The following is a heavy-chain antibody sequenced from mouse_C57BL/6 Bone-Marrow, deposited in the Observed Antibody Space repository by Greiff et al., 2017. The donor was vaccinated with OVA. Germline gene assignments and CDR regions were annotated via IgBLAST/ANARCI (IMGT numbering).Heavy chain of an antibody. CDR3: ARGALFYGSSYVWFAY. CDR1: GYSITSGYY. D-gene: IGHD1-1*01. Sequence: EVKLMESGPGLVKPSQSLSLTCSVTGYSITSGYYWNWIRQFPGNKLEWMGYISYDGSNNYNPSLKNRISITRDTSKNQFFLKLNSVTTEDTATYYCARGALFYGSSYVWFAYWGQGTLVTVSA. V-gene: IGHV3-6*01. J-gene: IGHJ3*01. CDR2: ISYDGSN.